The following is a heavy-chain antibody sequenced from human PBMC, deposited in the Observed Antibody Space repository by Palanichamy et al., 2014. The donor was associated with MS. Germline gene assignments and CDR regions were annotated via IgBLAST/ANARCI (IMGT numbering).Heavy chain of an antibody. V-gene: IGHV3-30*18. J-gene: IGHJ4*02. CDR3: AKGSSEAATLDS. Sequence: QVQLVESGGGVVQPGRSLRLSCAASGFTFSTYGMHWVRQAPGKGLQWVAVISYDAKNIHYGDSFKGRFIIQRDNSKKAVYLQINNLRPDDTAVYYCAKGSSEAATLDSWGQGTLVTVSS. CDR1: GFTFSTYG. D-gene: IGHD2-15*01. CDR2: ISYDAKNI.